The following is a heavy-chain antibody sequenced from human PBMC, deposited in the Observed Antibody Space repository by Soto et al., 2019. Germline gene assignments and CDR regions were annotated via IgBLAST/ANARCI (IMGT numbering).Heavy chain of an antibody. Sequence: EVQLLESGGGLVQPGGSLRLSCAASGFTFSSYVMSWVRQAPGKGLEWVSAISGSGGSTYYADSVKGRFTISRDNSKNTLYLQMNSLRAEDTAVYYCAKDGSYGNRYFDLWGRGTLVTVSS. CDR2: ISGSGGST. V-gene: IGHV3-23*01. J-gene: IGHJ2*01. CDR3: AKDGSYGNRYFDL. CDR1: GFTFSSYV. D-gene: IGHD5-18*01.